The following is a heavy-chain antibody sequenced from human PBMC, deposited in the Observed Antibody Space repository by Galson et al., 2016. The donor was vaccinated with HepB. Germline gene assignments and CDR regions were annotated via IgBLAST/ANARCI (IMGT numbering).Heavy chain of an antibody. D-gene: IGHD3-22*01. V-gene: IGHV3-21*01. CDR1: GFAFSTYS. CDR3: ETGPISMIVDESFYIDV. Sequence: SLRLSCAASGFAFSTYSMNWVRQTPGKGLEWVSSLPGTDYFTYYADSMKGRFTSSRDNSKNTLYLQMNSLRAEDPAVYYCETGPISMIVDESFYIDVWGKGTTVTVSS. CDR2: LPGTDYFT. J-gene: IGHJ6*03.